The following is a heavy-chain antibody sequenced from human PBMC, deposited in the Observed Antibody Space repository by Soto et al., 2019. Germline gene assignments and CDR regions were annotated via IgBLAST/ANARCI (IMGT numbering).Heavy chain of an antibody. CDR3: AHRLAATGLFDY. D-gene: IGHD6-13*01. V-gene: IGHV2-5*02. CDR1: GFTLSTSGVG. CDR2: IYWDDDK. Sequence: QITLKESGPTLVKPTQPLTLTCTFSGFTLSTSGVGVGWIRQPPGKALEWLALIYWDDDKRYSPSLKSRLTITKDTSKNQVVLTMTNMDPVDTATYYCAHRLAATGLFDYWGQGTLVTVSS. J-gene: IGHJ4*02.